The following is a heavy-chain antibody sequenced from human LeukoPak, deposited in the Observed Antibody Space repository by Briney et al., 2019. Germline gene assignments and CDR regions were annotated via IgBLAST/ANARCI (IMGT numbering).Heavy chain of an antibody. Sequence: GGSLRLSCAASGFTFSSYEMNWVRQAPGKGLEWVSYISSSGSTIYYADSVKGRFTISRDNAKNSPYLQMNSLRAEDTAVYYCARDFGRWYFDYWGQGSLVTVSS. J-gene: IGHJ4*02. V-gene: IGHV3-48*03. CDR2: ISSSGSTI. CDR3: ARDFGRWYFDY. CDR1: GFTFSSYE. D-gene: IGHD4-23*01.